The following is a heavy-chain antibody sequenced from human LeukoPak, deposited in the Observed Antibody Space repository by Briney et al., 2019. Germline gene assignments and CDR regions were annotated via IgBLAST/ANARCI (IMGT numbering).Heavy chain of an antibody. D-gene: IGHD3-3*01. Sequence: ASVNVSCKASGYTFTGYYMHWVRQAPGQGLGWMGWINPNSGGTNYAQKFQGRVTMTRDTSISTAYMELSRLRSDDTAVYYCARGSPTYYDFWSADLDYWGQGTLVTVSS. J-gene: IGHJ4*02. CDR3: ARGSPTYYDFWSADLDY. CDR2: INPNSGGT. CDR1: GYTFTGYY. V-gene: IGHV1-2*02.